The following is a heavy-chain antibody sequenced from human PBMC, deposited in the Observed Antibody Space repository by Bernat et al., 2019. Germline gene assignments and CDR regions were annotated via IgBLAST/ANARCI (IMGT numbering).Heavy chain of an antibody. Sequence: EAQLLESGGGLVQPGGSLRISCAASGFTFSSYVMSWVRQAPEKGLEWVSGIGSDGSTYYADSVKGRFTISRDSSKNTLYLQMNSLRGEDTAVYYCAKDRGERLAGADFDYWGQGTLVTV. J-gene: IGHJ4*02. D-gene: IGHD3-16*01. CDR2: IGSDGST. CDR1: GFTFSSYV. CDR3: AKDRGERLAGADFDY. V-gene: IGHV3-23*01.